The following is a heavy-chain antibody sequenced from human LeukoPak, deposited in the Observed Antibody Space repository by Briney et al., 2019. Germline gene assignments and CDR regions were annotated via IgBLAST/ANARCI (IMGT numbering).Heavy chain of an antibody. Sequence: SETLSLTCAVCGGSFSGYYWSWIRQPPGKGLEWIGEINHSGSTNYNPSLKSRVTISVDTSKNQFSLKLSSVTAADTAVYYCARGSMDSSGYYYSDWWGQGTLSPSPQ. V-gene: IGHV4-34*01. CDR2: INHSGST. J-gene: IGHJ4*02. CDR3: ARGSMDSSGYYYSDW. CDR1: GGSFSGYY. D-gene: IGHD3-22*01.